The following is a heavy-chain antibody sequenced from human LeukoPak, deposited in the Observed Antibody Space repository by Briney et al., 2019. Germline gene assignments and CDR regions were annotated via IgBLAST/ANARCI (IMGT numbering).Heavy chain of an antibody. CDR2: ISSSSTI. CDR1: GFTFSSYS. D-gene: IGHD4-4*01. Sequence: GGSLRLSCAASGFTFSSYSMNWVRQAPGKGLEWVSYISSSSTIYYADSVKGRFTISRDNAKNSLYLQMNSLRDEDTAVYYCARSSTVTTSFDYWGQGTLVTVSS. J-gene: IGHJ4*02. V-gene: IGHV3-48*02. CDR3: ARSSTVTTSFDY.